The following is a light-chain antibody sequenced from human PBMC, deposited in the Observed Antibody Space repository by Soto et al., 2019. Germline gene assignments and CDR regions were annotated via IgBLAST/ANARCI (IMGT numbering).Light chain of an antibody. V-gene: IGKV1-5*01. J-gene: IGKJ1*01. CDR3: QQYNSSTWT. Sequence: DIQMTQSPSTLSASVGDRVTLTCRAGQTISNWLAWYQQKPRKAPNLLIYDASSLKSGVPSRFSGSGSGTEFTLTISSLHDDDFATYYRQQYNSSTWTFGQGTKVEIK. CDR2: DAS. CDR1: QTISNW.